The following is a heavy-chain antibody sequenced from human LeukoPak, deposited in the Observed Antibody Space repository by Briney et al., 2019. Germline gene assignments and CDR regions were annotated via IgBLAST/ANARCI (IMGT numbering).Heavy chain of an antibody. Sequence: GRSLRLSCAASGFTFSSYGMHWVRQAPGKGLEWVAFIRYDGSNKYYADSVKGRFTISRDNSKNTLYLQMNSLRVEDTAVYYCAKDRGDYFDYWGQGTLVTVSS. CDR1: GFTFSSYG. D-gene: IGHD5-24*01. V-gene: IGHV3-30*02. J-gene: IGHJ4*02. CDR3: AKDRGDYFDY. CDR2: IRYDGSNK.